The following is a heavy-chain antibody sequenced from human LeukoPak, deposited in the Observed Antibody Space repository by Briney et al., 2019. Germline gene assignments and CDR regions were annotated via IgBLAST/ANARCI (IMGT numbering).Heavy chain of an antibody. CDR1: GFTFSNAW. CDR3: STDEYDYVWGSYRYSGEYYFDY. V-gene: IGHV3-15*01. J-gene: IGHJ4*02. CDR2: IKSKTDGGTT. Sequence: PGRSLRLSCAASGFTFSNAWMSWVRQAPGKGLEWVGRIKSKTDGGTTDYAAPVKGRFTISRGDSKNTLYLQMNSLKTEDTAVYYCSTDEYDYVWGSYRYSGEYYFDYWGQGTLVTVSS. D-gene: IGHD3-16*02.